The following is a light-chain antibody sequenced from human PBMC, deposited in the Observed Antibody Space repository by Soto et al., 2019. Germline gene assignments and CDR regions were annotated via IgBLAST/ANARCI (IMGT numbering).Light chain of an antibody. CDR2: WAS. Sequence: DIVMTQSPDSLAVSLGERATINCKSSQSVLYRSKNKNYLAWYQHKPGQPPKLLIYWASTRESGVPDRFSGSGSGTDFTLTISSLQAEDVAVYYCQQYYSTPWTFGQGTKVEIK. V-gene: IGKV4-1*01. J-gene: IGKJ1*01. CDR1: QSVLYRSKNKNY. CDR3: QQYYSTPWT.